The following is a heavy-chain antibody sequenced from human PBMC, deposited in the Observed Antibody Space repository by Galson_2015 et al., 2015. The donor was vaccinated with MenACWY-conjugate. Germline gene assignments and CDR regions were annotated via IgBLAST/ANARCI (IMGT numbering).Heavy chain of an antibody. Sequence: SVKVSCKASGYTFTSYAMHWVRQAPGQRLEWMGWINAGNGNTKYSQKFQGRVTITRDTSASTAYMELSGLRSEDTAVYYCARVGLLMYSSSWPGDYWGQGTLVTVSS. CDR2: INAGNGNT. V-gene: IGHV1-3*01. D-gene: IGHD6-13*01. J-gene: IGHJ4*02. CDR1: GYTFTSYA. CDR3: ARVGLLMYSSSWPGDY.